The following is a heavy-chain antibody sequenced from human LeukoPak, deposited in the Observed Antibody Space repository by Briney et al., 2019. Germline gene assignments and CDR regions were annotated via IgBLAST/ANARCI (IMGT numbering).Heavy chain of an antibody. CDR1: GGSISSYY. J-gene: IGHJ6*02. CDR2: IYYSGST. V-gene: IGHV4-59*08. Sequence: SETLSLTCTVSGGSISSYYWSWIRQPPGKGLEWIGYIYYSGSTNCNPSLKSRVTISVDTSKNQFSLKLSSVTAADTAVYYCARHHDTQGIALPYYYYGMDVWGQGTTVTVSS. D-gene: IGHD6-13*01. CDR3: ARHHDTQGIALPYYYYGMDV.